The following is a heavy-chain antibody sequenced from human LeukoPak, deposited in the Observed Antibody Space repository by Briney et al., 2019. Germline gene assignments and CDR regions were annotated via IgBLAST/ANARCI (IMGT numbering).Heavy chain of an antibody. CDR1: GFTFGNAW. J-gene: IGHJ4*02. CDR2: IKSKTDGGTT. V-gene: IGHV3-15*01. CDR3: SGELLADYFDY. D-gene: IGHD3-10*01. Sequence: GGSLRLSCEASGFTFGNAWMSWVRQAPGKGLGWVGRIKSKTDGGTTDYAAPVKGRFTISRDDSKNTLYLQMNSLKTEDTAVYYCSGELLADYFDYWGRGTLVTVSS.